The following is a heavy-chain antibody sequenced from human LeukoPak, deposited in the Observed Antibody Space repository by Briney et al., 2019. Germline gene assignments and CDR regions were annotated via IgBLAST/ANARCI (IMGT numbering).Heavy chain of an antibody. V-gene: IGHV3-33*01. CDR2: IWYDGSNK. J-gene: IGHJ4*02. CDR1: GFTFSGFG. Sequence: GGSLRLSCATSGFTFSGFGMHWVRQAPGKGLEWVAVIWYDGSNKYYADSVKGRFTISRDNPKNTLYVQMNSLRAEDTAVYYCARGRGADYGGNSGYFDYWGQGTLVTVSS. D-gene: IGHD4-23*01. CDR3: ARGRGADYGGNSGYFDY.